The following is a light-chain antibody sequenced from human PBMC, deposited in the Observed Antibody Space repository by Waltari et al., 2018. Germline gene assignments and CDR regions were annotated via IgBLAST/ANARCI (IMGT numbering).Light chain of an antibody. Sequence: QSALTQPASVSGSPGQTIDISCTGTSSAIGSYNYVSWYQQHPGQAPKLLIYDVNQRPSGVSHRFSGSKSGNTASLTISGLRAEDEADFYCSSYTSSSTLYVFGSGTKVTVL. V-gene: IGLV2-14*01. CDR3: SSYTSSSTLYV. CDR2: DVN. J-gene: IGLJ1*01. CDR1: SSAIGSYNY.